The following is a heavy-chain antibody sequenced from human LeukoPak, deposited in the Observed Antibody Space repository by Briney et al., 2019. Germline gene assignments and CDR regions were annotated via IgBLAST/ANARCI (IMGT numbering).Heavy chain of an antibody. CDR3: ATLKYSSSYGAFDY. D-gene: IGHD6-6*01. CDR1: GYTFTDYY. J-gene: IGHJ4*02. V-gene: IGHV1-2*02. CDR2: INHNSGGT. Sequence: ASVKVSCKSSGYTFTDYYMHWVRQAPGQGREWMGLINHNSGGTNYAQKFQGRVTMTRDTSISTAYMELSRLRSDDTAVYYCATLKYSSSYGAFDYWGQGTLVTVSS.